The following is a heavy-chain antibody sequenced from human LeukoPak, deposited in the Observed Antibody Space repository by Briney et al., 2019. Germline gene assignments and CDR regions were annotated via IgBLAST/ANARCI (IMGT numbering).Heavy chain of an antibody. CDR2: IYPRDGST. CDR1: GYSFTSNY. V-gene: IGHV1-46*01. Sequence: ASVKVSCKASGYSFTSNYIHWVRQAPGQGLEWMGMIYPRDGSTSYAQKFQGRVTATRDTSTSTVHMELSGLRSEDTAVYYCARDQEAFDYWGQGTLVTVSS. J-gene: IGHJ4*02. CDR3: ARDQEAFDY.